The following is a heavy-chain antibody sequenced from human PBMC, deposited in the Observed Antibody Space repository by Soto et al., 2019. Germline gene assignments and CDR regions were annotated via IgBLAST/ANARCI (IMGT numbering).Heavy chain of an antibody. CDR1: GFTFSSYW. J-gene: IGHJ4*02. V-gene: IGHV3-74*01. CDR2: INTDGSIT. CDR3: TRDSGGRDAY. D-gene: IGHD2-15*01. Sequence: PGGSLRLSCAASGFTFSSYWMHWVRQVPGKGLVWVSRINTDGSITSHADSVKGRFTISRDNAKNTLYLQMNSLRADDTAVYYRTRDSGGRDAYWGQGALVTVSS.